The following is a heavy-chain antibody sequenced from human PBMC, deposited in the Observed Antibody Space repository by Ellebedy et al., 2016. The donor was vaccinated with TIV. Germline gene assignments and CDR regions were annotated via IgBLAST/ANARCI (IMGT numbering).Heavy chain of an antibody. CDR2: IFSAADGGET. CDR3: TRDAAGNGGKLDY. D-gene: IGHD4-23*01. Sequence: GESLKISCAASGFPVTSNYVNWVRQAPGKGLEWVSVIFSAADGGETHYADSVKGRFTISRDSSKNTLYLQMNSLRAEDTAVYYCTRDAAGNGGKLDYWGQGALVTVSS. V-gene: IGHV3-53*01. J-gene: IGHJ4*02. CDR1: GFPVTSNY.